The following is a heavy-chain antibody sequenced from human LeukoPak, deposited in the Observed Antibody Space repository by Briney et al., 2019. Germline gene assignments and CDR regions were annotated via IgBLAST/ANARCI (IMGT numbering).Heavy chain of an antibody. D-gene: IGHD6-13*01. CDR1: GFTFSSYA. J-gene: IGHJ4*02. Sequence: GGSLRLSCAASGFTFSSYAMSWVRQAPGRRLEWVSAISGSGGSTYYADSVKGRFTISRDNSKNTLYLQMNSLRAEDTAVYYRAKDKGTQGASGYSSSWYFDYWGQGTLVTVSS. CDR2: ISGSGGST. CDR3: AKDKGTQGASGYSSSWYFDY. V-gene: IGHV3-23*01.